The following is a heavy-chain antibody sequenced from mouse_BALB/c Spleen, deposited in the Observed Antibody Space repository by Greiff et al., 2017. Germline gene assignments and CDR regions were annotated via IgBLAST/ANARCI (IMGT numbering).Heavy chain of an antibody. CDR1: GDSITSGY. Sequence: EVHLVESGPSLVKPSQTLSLTCSVTGDSITSGYWNWVRKFPGNKLEYMGYISYSGSTNYNPSLISRNSISRDASKNQYDLQLNSVTTEDTATDYCARSQRYGSGLAYWGQGTLVTVSA. J-gene: IGHJ3*01. V-gene: IGHV3-8*02. CDR3: ARSQRYGSGLAY. D-gene: IGHD1-1*01. CDR2: ISYSGST.